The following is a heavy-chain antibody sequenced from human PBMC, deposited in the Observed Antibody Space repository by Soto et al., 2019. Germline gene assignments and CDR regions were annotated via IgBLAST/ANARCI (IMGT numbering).Heavy chain of an antibody. D-gene: IGHD1-26*01. CDR3: ARGLSGSYYYYGMDV. CDR1: GGTXRSYA. Sequence: SXKVSCSASGGTXRSYAIICVRRAPEQGLEWMGGIIPIFGTANYAKKFQGRVTITADKSTSTAYMELSSMRSEDTAVYYCARGLSGSYYYYGMDVWGQGTTVTVSS. J-gene: IGHJ6*02. CDR2: IIPIFGTA. V-gene: IGHV1-69*06.